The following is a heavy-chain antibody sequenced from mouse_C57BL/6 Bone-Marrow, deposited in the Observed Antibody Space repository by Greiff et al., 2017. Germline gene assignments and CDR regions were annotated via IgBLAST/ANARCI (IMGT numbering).Heavy chain of an antibody. Sequence: EVKLVESGGGLVKPGGSLKLSCAASGFTFSSYAMSWVRQTPEKRLEWVATISDGGSYTYYPDNVKGRFTISRDNAKNNLYLQMSQLKSEDTAMYYCARDGANWVFYYAMDYWGQGTSVTVSS. V-gene: IGHV5-4*01. CDR2: ISDGGSYT. CDR3: ARDGANWVFYYAMDY. CDR1: GFTFSSYA. D-gene: IGHD4-1*01. J-gene: IGHJ4*01.